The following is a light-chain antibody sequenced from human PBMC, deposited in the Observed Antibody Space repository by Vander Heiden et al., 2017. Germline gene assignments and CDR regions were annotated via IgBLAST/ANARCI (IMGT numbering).Light chain of an antibody. J-gene: IGLJ1*01. CDR1: SGSIASNY. CDR2: EDN. CDR3: QSYDSSNHGV. V-gene: IGLV6-57*02. Sequence: NFMLTQPPSVSESPGKTVTISCTGSSGSIASNYVQWYQQRPGSAPTTVIYEDNQRPSGVPDRFSGSIDSSSNSASLTISGLKTEDEADYYCQSYDSSNHGVFGTGTKVTVL.